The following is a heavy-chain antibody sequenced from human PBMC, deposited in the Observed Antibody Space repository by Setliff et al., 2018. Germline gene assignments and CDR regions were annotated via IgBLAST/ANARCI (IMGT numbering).Heavy chain of an antibody. CDR3: AREQWLDPPGYYYMDV. J-gene: IGHJ6*03. V-gene: IGHV4-4*07. CDR2: IYIGGSA. D-gene: IGHD6-19*01. CDR1: GGPISSYY. Sequence: ASETLSLTCTVSGGPISSYYWSWIRQPAGKGLEWIGHIYIGGSANYNPSLKSRVTMSIDTSKNQFSLKLNSVTAADMAVYYCAREQWLDPPGYYYMDVWAKGTTVTVS.